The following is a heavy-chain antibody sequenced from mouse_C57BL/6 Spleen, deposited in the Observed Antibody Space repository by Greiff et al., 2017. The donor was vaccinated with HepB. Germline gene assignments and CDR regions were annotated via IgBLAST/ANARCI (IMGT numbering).Heavy chain of an antibody. D-gene: IGHD2-3*01. Sequence: QVTLKVCGPGILQPSQTLSLTCSFSGFSLSTFGMGVGWISQPSGKGLEWLAHIWWDDDKYYNPALKSRLTISKDTSKNQVFLKIANVDTADTATYYCARMRSLYDGYSYWYFDVWGTGTTVTVSS. CDR2: IWWDDDK. CDR1: GFSLSTFGMG. V-gene: IGHV8-8*01. CDR3: ARMRSLYDGYSYWYFDV. J-gene: IGHJ1*03.